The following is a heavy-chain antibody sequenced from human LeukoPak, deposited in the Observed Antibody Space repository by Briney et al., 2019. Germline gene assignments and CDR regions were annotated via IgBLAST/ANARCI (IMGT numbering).Heavy chain of an antibody. CDR1: GFTFSIYA. CDR2: ITSSGETT. J-gene: IGHJ4*02. CDR3: ARDRPNYYGANGHYYRRDGDY. V-gene: IGHV3-23*01. D-gene: IGHD3-22*01. Sequence: GGSLRLSCAASGFTFSIYAMSWVRQAPGKGLEWASSITSSGETTYYAGSVKGQFTISRDNSKNTVYLQMNSLRAEDTAVYYCARDRPNYYGANGHYYRRDGDYWGQGTLVTVSS.